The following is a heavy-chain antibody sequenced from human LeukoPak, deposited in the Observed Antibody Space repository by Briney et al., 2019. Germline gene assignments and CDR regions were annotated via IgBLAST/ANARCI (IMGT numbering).Heavy chain of an antibody. J-gene: IGHJ5*01. CDR2: INHSGST. Sequence: SETLSLTCAVYGGSFSGYYWSWIRQPPGKGLEWIGEINHSGSTNYNPSLKSRVTLSIDTSRKQFSLNLRSVTVADTGIYYCTRMTTGHDSWGQGTLVTVSS. CDR1: GGSFSGYY. D-gene: IGHD4-17*01. CDR3: TRMTTGHDS. V-gene: IGHV4-34*01.